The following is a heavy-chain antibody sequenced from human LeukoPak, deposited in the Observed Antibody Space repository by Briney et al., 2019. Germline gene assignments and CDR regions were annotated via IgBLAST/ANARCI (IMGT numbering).Heavy chain of an antibody. CDR3: ARESQSSMLYVGQLKLWFDP. CDR2: IYTSGST. V-gene: IGHV4-61*02. Sequence: PSQTLSLTCTVSGGSISSGSYYWSWIRQPAGKGLEWIVRIYTSGSTNYSPSLKSRVTISVDTSKNQFSLKLSSVTAADTAVYYCARESQSSMLYVGQLKLWFDPWGQGTLVTVSS. D-gene: IGHD2-8*01. CDR1: GGSISSGSYY. J-gene: IGHJ5*02.